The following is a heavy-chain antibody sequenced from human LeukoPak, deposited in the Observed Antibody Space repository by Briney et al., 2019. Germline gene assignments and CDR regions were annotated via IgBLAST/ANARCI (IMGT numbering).Heavy chain of an antibody. V-gene: IGHV3-48*03. CDR1: GFTFSSYE. J-gene: IGHJ6*02. CDR2: ISSSGSTI. CDR3: ARGWIDGMDV. D-gene: IGHD5-12*01. Sequence: GGSLRLSCAASGFTFSSYEMNWVRQAPGKGLEWLSYISSSGSTIYYADSVKGRFTISRGNAKNSLYLQMNSLRAEDTAVYYCARGWIDGMDVWGQGTTVTVSS.